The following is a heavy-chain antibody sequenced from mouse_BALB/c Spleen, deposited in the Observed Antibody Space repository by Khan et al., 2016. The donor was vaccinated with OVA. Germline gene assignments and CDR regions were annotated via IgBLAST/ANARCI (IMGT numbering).Heavy chain of an antibody. CDR2: ISYSGVT. CDR3: ARGNYYGYYVDY. D-gene: IGHD1-2*01. J-gene: IGHJ2*01. V-gene: IGHV3-2*02. Sequence: VQLKQSGPGLVKPSQSLSLTCTVTGYSITSGYAWNWIRQFPGNKLEWMGYISYSGVTSYTPSLKSRISITRDPSKNQFFLQLTSVTTEDTATYYCARGNYYGYYVDYWGQGTTLTVSS. CDR1: GYSITSGYA.